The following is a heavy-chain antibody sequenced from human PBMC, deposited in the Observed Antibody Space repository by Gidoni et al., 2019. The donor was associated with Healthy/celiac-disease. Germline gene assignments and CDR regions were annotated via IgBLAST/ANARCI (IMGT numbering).Heavy chain of an antibody. V-gene: IGHV4-39*07. D-gene: IGHD3-3*01. CDR1: GGSNSSSSYY. CDR3: ARDGGYDFWSGYSFDY. Sequence: QLQLQESGPGLVKPSETLSLTCTVSGGSNSSSSYYWGWIRQPPGKGLEWIGSIYYSGSTYYNPSLKSRVTISVDTSKNQFSLKLSSVTAADTAVYYCARDGGYDFWSGYSFDYWGQGTLVTVSS. CDR2: IYYSGST. J-gene: IGHJ4*02.